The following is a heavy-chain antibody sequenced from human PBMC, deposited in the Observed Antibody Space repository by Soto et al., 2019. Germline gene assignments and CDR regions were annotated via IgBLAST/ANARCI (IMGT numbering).Heavy chain of an antibody. CDR2: INAGNGNT. CDR3: ATRDDYGVMSFDY. D-gene: IGHD4-17*01. Sequence: ASVKVSCKASGYTFTSYAMHWVRQAPGQRLEWMGWINAGNGNTKYSQKFQGRVTITRDTSASTAYMELSSLRSEDTAVYYCATRDDYGVMSFDYWGQGTLVTVSS. J-gene: IGHJ4*02. V-gene: IGHV1-3*01. CDR1: GYTFTSYA.